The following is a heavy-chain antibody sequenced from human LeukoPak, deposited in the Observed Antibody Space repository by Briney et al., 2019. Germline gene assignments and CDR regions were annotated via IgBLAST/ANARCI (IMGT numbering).Heavy chain of an antibody. Sequence: ASVKVSCKASGYTFTSYYIHWVRQAPGQGLEWMGIINPSGGSTNYAQKFQGRVTITADESTSTAYMELSSLRSEDTAVYYCARGVIYYDSSGYQQSYYYYYMDVWGKGTTVTISS. D-gene: IGHD3-22*01. CDR2: INPSGGST. CDR1: GYTFTSYY. CDR3: ARGVIYYDSSGYQQSYYYYYMDV. V-gene: IGHV1-46*01. J-gene: IGHJ6*03.